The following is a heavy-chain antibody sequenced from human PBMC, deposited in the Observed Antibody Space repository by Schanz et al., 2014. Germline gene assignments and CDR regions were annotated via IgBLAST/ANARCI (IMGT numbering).Heavy chain of an antibody. CDR1: GFTFADYY. D-gene: IGHD6-13*01. CDR3: VREVGAAAGLAWGLDY. Sequence: QVQLLESGGGLFKPGGSLRLSCAGSGFTFADYYMTWIRQAPGKGLEWISYVSSYDTTVSYADSVKGRFTISRDNAKSSLFLQMNSLRAEDTAVYYCVREVGAAAGLAWGLDYWGRGTLVTVSS. J-gene: IGHJ4*02. V-gene: IGHV3-11*04. CDR2: VSSYDTTV.